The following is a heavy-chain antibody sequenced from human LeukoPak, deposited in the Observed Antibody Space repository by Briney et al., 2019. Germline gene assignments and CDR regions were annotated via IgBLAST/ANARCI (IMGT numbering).Heavy chain of an antibody. J-gene: IGHJ4*02. CDR3: ARVITGTTWAPDY. CDR2: ISSSSSYT. CDR1: GFTFSDYY. D-gene: IGHD1-20*01. V-gene: IGHV3-11*06. Sequence: PGGSLRLSCAASGFTFSDYYMSWIRQPPGEGLEWVSYISSSSSYTNYADSVKGRFTISRDSAKNSLYLQMNSLRAEDTAMYYCARVITGTTWAPDYWGQGTLVTVSS.